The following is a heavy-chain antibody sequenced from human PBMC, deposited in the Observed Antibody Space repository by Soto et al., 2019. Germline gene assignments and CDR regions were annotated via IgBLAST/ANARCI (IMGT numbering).Heavy chain of an antibody. V-gene: IGHV1-2*02. CDR1: GYTFIDYY. D-gene: IGHD6-19*01. J-gene: IGHJ4*02. CDR2: ISPTSGGT. CDR3: ARPPGYISDWHYFDH. Sequence: QVQLVQSGAEVKKPGAAVKVSCEASGYTFIDYYMPWVRQAPGQGYQWMGRISPTSGGTTFAQKFQGRVTMTWDTALNTAYMELSSLISEDTAVYYCARPPGYISDWHYFDHWGKGALGTDSS.